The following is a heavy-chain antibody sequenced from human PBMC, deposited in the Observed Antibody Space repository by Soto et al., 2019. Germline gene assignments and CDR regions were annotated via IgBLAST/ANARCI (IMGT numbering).Heavy chain of an antibody. V-gene: IGHV1-69*06. CDR3: ASPGGNYAWVFFFDY. D-gene: IGHD1-7*01. Sequence: QVQLVQSGAEVKKPGSSVKVSCKASGGTFSSYAISWVRQAPGQGLEWMGGIIPIFGTANYAQKFQGRVTITADKSTSTANMELGSLRSEDTAVYYCASPGGNYAWVFFFDYWGQGTLVTVSS. CDR1: GGTFSSYA. J-gene: IGHJ4*02. CDR2: IIPIFGTA.